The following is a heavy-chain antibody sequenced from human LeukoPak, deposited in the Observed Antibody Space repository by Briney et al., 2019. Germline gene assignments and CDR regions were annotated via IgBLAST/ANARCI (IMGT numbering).Heavy chain of an antibody. CDR2: IYYSGST. V-gene: IGHV4-39*01. Sequence: SETLSLTCTVSGGSIGSSRYYWGWIRQPPGKGLEWIGSIYYSGSTYYNPSLKSRVTISVDTSKSQFSLKLSSVTAADTAVFYCVRQDMGSGCIDYWGQGTLVTVSS. J-gene: IGHJ4*02. CDR3: VRQDMGSGCIDY. D-gene: IGHD6-19*01. CDR1: GGSIGSSRYY.